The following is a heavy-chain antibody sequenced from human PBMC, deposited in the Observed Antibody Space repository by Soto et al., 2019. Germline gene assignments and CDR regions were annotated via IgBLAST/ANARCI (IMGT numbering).Heavy chain of an antibody. V-gene: IGHV4-39*01. Sequence: QLQLQESGPGLVKPSETLSLTCTVSGGSISSSSYYWGWIRQPPGKGLEWIGSIYYSGSTYYNPSLKSRVTISVDTSKNQFSLKLSSVTAADTAVYYCASLCGGDCIDIEVFDYWGQGTLVTVSS. CDR2: IYYSGST. D-gene: IGHD2-21*02. CDR3: ASLCGGDCIDIEVFDY. CDR1: GGSISSSSYY. J-gene: IGHJ4*02.